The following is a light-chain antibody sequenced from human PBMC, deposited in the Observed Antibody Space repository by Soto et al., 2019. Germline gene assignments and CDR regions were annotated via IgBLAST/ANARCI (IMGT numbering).Light chain of an antibody. J-gene: IGKJ2*01. V-gene: IGKV1-39*01. CDR3: QQSYSTPYT. CDR2: TAS. Sequence: DIQMTQSPSSLAASVGDRVTITCRASQTVSIYVNWYQQKPGRAPSLVMFTASTLPSGVPSRFSGSGSATDFTLTISSLQPEEFATYYCQQSYSTPYTFGQGTKVEIK. CDR1: QTVSIY.